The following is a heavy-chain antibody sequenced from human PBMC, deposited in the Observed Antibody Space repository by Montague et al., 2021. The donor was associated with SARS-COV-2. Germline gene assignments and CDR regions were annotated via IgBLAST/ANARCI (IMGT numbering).Heavy chain of an antibody. V-gene: IGHV3-30*18. CDR1: GFTFSRYG. D-gene: IGHD3-9*01. CDR3: AKGDDLLTGSDDAFDM. CDR2: ISSDGSNE. J-gene: IGHJ3*02. Sequence: SLRLSCAASGFTFSRYGMHWVRQAPGKGLAWVAVISSDGSNEYYADSVKGRFTISRDNSKNTLYLQMNSLRGDDTAVYYCAKGDDLLTGSDDAFDMWGQGTMVTVSS.